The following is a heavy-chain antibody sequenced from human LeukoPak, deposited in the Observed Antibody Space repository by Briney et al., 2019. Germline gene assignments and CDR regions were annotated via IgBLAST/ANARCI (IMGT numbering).Heavy chain of an antibody. J-gene: IGHJ4*02. Sequence: SETLSLTCTVSGGSISSGDYYWSWIRQPPGKGLEWIGYIYYSGSTYYNPSLKSRVTISVDTSKNQFSLKLSSVTAADTAVYYCARDPGSGSRYFDYWGQGTLVTVSS. CDR3: ARDPGSGSRYFDY. D-gene: IGHD3-10*01. V-gene: IGHV4-30-4*01. CDR1: GGSISSGDYY. CDR2: IYYSGST.